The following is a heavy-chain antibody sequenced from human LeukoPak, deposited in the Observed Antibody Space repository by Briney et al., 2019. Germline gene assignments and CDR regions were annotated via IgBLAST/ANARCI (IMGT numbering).Heavy chain of an antibody. V-gene: IGHV4-61*02. CDR3: ARAMVVTHGPLFDY. J-gene: IGHJ4*02. D-gene: IGHD4-23*01. CDR2: IYTSGST. Sequence: SQTLSLTCTVSGGSISSGSYYWSWIRQPAGKGLEWIGRIYTSGSTNYNPSLKSRVTISVDTSKNQFSLKLSSVTAADTAVYYCARAMVVTHGPLFDYWGQGTLVTVSS. CDR1: GGSISSGSYY.